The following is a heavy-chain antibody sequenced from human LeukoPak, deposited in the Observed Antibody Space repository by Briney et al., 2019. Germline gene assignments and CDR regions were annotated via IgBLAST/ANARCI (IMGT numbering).Heavy chain of an antibody. CDR3: ARVSQWLQPFDC. D-gene: IGHD5-24*01. V-gene: IGHV4-59*01. CDR1: GGSIGRYY. CDR2: IFYSGTI. J-gene: IGHJ4*02. Sequence: SETLSLTCTVSGGSIGRYYWSWIRQPPGKGLELIGYIFYSGTINYNPSLKSRVTISVDTSKNQFSLKLTSVTAADTAVYYCARVSQWLQPFDCWGQGTLVTVSS.